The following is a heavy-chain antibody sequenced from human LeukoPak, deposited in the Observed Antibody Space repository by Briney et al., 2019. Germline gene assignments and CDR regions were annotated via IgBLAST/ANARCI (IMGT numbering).Heavy chain of an antibody. D-gene: IGHD3-16*01. J-gene: IGHJ4*02. V-gene: IGHV3-53*01. CDR2: FYTSGNT. Sequence: GGSLRLSCAASGFTVSTNYMSWVRQAPGKGLEWVSIFYTSGNTYYAASVKDRFTISRDNSKNMLYLQMNSLRADDTAVYYCARGSRGAMVDYWGQGTLVTVSS. CDR3: ARGSRGAMVDY. CDR1: GFTVSTNY.